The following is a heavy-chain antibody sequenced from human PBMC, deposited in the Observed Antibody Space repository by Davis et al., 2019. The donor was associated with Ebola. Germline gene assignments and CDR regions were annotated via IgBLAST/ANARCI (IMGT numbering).Heavy chain of an antibody. CDR1: GFTVSTNF. V-gene: IGHV3-53*01. Sequence: PRGSLRLSCAASGFTVSTNFMSWVRQAPGKGLEWVSVIYSGGSTYYADSVKGRFTISRDNSKNTLYLQMNSLRAEDTAVYYCARGYCSSTSCYTPPYYYYYYMDVWGKGTTVTVSS. CDR3: ARGYCSSTSCYTPPYYYYYYMDV. J-gene: IGHJ6*03. CDR2: IYSGGST. D-gene: IGHD2-2*02.